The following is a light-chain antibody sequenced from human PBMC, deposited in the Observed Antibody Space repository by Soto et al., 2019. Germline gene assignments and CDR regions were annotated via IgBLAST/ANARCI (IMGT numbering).Light chain of an antibody. J-gene: IGLJ2*01. CDR2: EVS. CDR3: SSYAGRNTLV. V-gene: IGLV2-8*01. CDR1: SSDVGGYNY. Sequence: QSALTQPPSASGSPGQSVTISCTGTSSDVGGYNYVSWYQQHPGKVPKLMINEVSKRPSGVPDRFSGSKSGNTASLTVSGLQAEDEADYYCSSYAGRNTLVFGGGTKLTVL.